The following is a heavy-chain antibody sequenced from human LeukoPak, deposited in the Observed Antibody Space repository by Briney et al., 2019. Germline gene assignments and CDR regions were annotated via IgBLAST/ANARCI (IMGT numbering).Heavy chain of an antibody. CDR3: ARDDTVYFDY. D-gene: IGHD2-2*02. J-gene: IGHJ4*01. CDR2: IWYDGSNK. Sequence: PGGSLRLSCAASGFTFSSYGMHWVRQAPDKGLEWVAIIWYDGSNKFYADSVKGRFTISRDNSKNTLYLQMNSLRDEDTAVYYCARDDTVYFDYWGHGTLVTVSS. CDR1: GFTFSSYG. V-gene: IGHV3-33*01.